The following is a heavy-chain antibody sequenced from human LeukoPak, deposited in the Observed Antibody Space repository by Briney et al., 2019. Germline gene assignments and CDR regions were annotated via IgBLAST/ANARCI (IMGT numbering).Heavy chain of an antibody. CDR3: AKDLGTVPAAGIDY. CDR1: GFTFNDYG. Sequence: PGGSLRLSCAASGFTFNDYGMSWVRQAPGKGLEWVSGINWNGGRTGYADSVKGRFTISRDNSKNSLYLQMNSLRAEDTALYYCAKDLGTVPAAGIDYWGQGTLVTVSS. D-gene: IGHD6-13*01. V-gene: IGHV3-20*04. J-gene: IGHJ4*02. CDR2: INWNGGRT.